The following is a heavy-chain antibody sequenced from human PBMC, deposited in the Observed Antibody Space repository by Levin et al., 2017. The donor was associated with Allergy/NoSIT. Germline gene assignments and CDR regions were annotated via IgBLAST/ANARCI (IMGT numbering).Heavy chain of an antibody. J-gene: IGHJ6*03. D-gene: IGHD1-1*01. CDR3: ARRGTRDYYYYMDV. Sequence: GGSLRLSCQGSGSIFTSYWTGWARQMPGKGMEWMGIIYPGDSDTRYSPSFQGQVTISADKSISTAYLQWSSLKASDTAIYYCARRGTRDYYYYMDVWGKGTTVTVSS. V-gene: IGHV5-51*02. CDR2: IYPGDSDT. CDR1: GSIFTSYW.